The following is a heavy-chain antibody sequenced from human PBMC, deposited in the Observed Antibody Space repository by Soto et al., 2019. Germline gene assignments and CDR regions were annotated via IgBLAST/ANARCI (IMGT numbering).Heavy chain of an antibody. J-gene: IGHJ4*02. CDR3: ARFRGYYYDSSGYRPFDY. CDR2: ISAYNGNT. D-gene: IGHD3-22*01. Sequence: ASVKVSCKASGYTFTSYGISWVRQAPGQGLEWMGWISAYNGNTNYAQKLQGRVTMTTDTSPSTAYMELRSLRSDNTAVYYRARFRGYYYDSSGYRPFDYWGQGTLVTVSS. CDR1: GYTFTSYG. V-gene: IGHV1-18*01.